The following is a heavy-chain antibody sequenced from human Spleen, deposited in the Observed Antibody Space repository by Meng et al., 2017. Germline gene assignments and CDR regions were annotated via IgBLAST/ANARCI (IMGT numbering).Heavy chain of an antibody. CDR2: ISSNGGST. CDR1: GFTFSSYA. J-gene: IGHJ5*02. CDR3: ARDPLRSGDYYDSSGFLLWFDP. Sequence: GGSLRLSCAASGFTFSSYAMHWVRQAPGKGLEYVSAISSNGGSTYYANSVKGRFTISRDNSKNTLYLQMGSLRAEDMAVYYCARDPLRSGDYYDSSGFLLWFDPWGQGTLVTVSS. V-gene: IGHV3-64*01. D-gene: IGHD3-22*01.